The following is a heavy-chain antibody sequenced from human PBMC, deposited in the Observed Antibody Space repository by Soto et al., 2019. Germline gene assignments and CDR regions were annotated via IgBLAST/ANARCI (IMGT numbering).Heavy chain of an antibody. CDR2: INVGNGNT. J-gene: IGHJ5*01. CDR3: AREKWGSGSRLLDS. D-gene: IGHD6-19*01. Sequence: ASVKVSCKASGYTYISYSMHWVRQAPGQRLEWMGWINVGNGNTKYSQNFQGRVTINQDTSASTAYMELSSLTSEDTAVYYCAREKWGSGSRLLDSSGQGTLVIGSS. V-gene: IGHV1-3*01. CDR1: GYTYISYS.